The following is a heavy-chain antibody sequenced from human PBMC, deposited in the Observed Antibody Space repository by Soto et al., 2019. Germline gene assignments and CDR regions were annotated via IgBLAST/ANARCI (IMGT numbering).Heavy chain of an antibody. V-gene: IGHV3-23*01. D-gene: IGHD2-8*01. CDR2: SSGSDGST. Sequence: GGTLRLSCATSGFTFSSYAMSWVRQAPGKGLEWVSLSSGSDGSTYYADSVKGRFTTSRDNSKNTLFLQMNSLRGEGTAVYYCAKKAGLVSLYPPEFDPRGQGTLVTVSS. J-gene: IGHJ5*02. CDR1: GFTFSSYA. CDR3: AKKAGLVSLYPPEFDP.